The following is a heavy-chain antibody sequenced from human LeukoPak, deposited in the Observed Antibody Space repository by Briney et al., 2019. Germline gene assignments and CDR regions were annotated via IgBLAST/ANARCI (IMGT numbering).Heavy chain of an antibody. CDR1: GFTFSSYS. Sequence: GGSLRLSCAASGFTFSSYSMNWVRQAPGKGLEWVSSISSSSSYIFYADSVKGRFTISRDNAKNSLYLQMNRLRAEDTAVYYCARGKGYCSSASCSLLFDYWGQGTLVTASS. CDR3: ARGKGYCSSASCSLLFDY. J-gene: IGHJ4*02. CDR2: ISSSSSYI. V-gene: IGHV3-21*01. D-gene: IGHD2-2*01.